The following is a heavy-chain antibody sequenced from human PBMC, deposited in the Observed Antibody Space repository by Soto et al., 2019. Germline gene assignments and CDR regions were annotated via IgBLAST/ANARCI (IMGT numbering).Heavy chain of an antibody. CDR2: LNEDGSFT. CDR3: ARDLSGRADV. D-gene: IGHD3-10*01. V-gene: IGHV3-74*01. Sequence: EVQLVESGGGLVRPGGSLRLSCVASEFTFSSYWMHWVRQVPGKGLVWVSRLNEDGSFTTYADPVKGRFTISRDNAKKTLYLQMNSQRGEDTAVYYCARDLSGRADVWGQGTTVTVSS. J-gene: IGHJ6*02. CDR1: EFTFSSYW.